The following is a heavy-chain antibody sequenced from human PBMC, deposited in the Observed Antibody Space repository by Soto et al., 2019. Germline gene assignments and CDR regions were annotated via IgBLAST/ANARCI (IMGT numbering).Heavy chain of an antibody. CDR2: IWYDGSKK. Sequence: VQLLESGGGVVQPGGSLRLSCVASGFIFSDYGIHWVRQAPGKGLEWVALIWYDGSKKYYADSVKGRFTVSRDNINSTLYLEMNSLRVEDSAVYYCAREGAVAGSQDFWGQGTLVTVSS. J-gene: IGHJ4*02. CDR1: GFIFSDYG. V-gene: IGHV3-33*08. D-gene: IGHD6-19*01. CDR3: AREGAVAGSQDF.